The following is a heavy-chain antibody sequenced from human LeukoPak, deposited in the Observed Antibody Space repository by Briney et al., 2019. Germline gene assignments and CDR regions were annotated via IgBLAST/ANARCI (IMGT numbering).Heavy chain of an antibody. D-gene: IGHD1-7*01. CDR2: IYHSGST. V-gene: IGHV4-30-2*01. CDR3: ATRLDGNYGSPYYYYGMDV. Sequence: SQTLSLTCTVSGGSISSGGYYWSWIRQPPGKGLEWIGYIYHSGSTYYNPSLKSRVTISVDRSKNQFSLKLSSVTAADTAMYYCATRLDGNYGSPYYYYGMDVWGQGTTVTVSS. CDR1: GGSISSGGYY. J-gene: IGHJ6*02.